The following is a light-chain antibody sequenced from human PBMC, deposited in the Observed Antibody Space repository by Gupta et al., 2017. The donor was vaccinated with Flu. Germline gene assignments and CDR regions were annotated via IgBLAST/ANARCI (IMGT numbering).Light chain of an antibody. CDR2: NTS. V-gene: IGKV1-5*03. CDR3: QLCRGLIT. CDR1: QSIRNL. J-gene: IGKJ4*01. Sequence: DILLTQSPSTLSSSVGERASITCRASQSIRNLLAWYQHKPGQAPKLLIYNTSTLDSGIPARFSGSGSGTDFTLTISSLEPEDSATYYGQLCRGLITFGRGTKVEIK.